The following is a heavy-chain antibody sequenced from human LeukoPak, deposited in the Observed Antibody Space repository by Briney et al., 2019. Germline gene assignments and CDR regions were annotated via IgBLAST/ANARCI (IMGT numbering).Heavy chain of an antibody. CDR2: ISGSGGST. CDR1: GFTFSSYA. D-gene: IGHD3-22*01. CDR3: AKDPTYYYDSSGYYYAY. V-gene: IGHV3-23*01. J-gene: IGHJ4*02. Sequence: GGSLRLSCAASGFTFSSYAMSWVRQAPGKGLEWVSAISGSGGSTYYADSVKGRFTISRDNSKNTLYLQMNSLSAEDTAVYYCAKDPTYYYDSSGYYYAYWGQGTLVTVSS.